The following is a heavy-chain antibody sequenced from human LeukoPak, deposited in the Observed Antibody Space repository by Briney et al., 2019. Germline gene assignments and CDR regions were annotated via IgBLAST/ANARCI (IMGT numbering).Heavy chain of an antibody. Sequence: PSGTLSLTCAVSGGSISSSNWWSWVRQPPGKGLEWIGSIYYSGSTYYNPSLKSRVTISVDTSKNQFSLKLSSVTAADTAVYYCARGSYYYDSSAFDPWGQRTLVTVSS. V-gene: IGHV4-4*02. D-gene: IGHD3-22*01. CDR3: ARGSYYYDSSAFDP. J-gene: IGHJ5*02. CDR2: IYYSGST. CDR1: GGSISSSNW.